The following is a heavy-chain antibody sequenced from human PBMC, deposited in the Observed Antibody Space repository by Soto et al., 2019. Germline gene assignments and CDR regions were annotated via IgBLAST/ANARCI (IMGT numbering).Heavy chain of an antibody. Sequence: SVKVSCKASGGTFSSYAISWVRQAPGQGLEWMGGIIPIFGTANYAQKFQGRVTITADEPTSTAYMELSSLRSEDTAVYYCARDLVGRRGNWFDPWGQGTLVTVSS. CDR2: IIPIFGTA. CDR3: ARDLVGRRGNWFDP. J-gene: IGHJ5*02. D-gene: IGHD1-26*01. V-gene: IGHV1-69*13. CDR1: GGTFSSYA.